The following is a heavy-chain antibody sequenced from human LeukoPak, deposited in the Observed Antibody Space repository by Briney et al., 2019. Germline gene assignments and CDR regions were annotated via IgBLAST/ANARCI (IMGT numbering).Heavy chain of an antibody. J-gene: IGHJ4*02. CDR2: IIPIFGTA. Sequence: GASVTVSCKASGGTFSSYAISWVRQAPGQGLEWMGGIIPIFGTANYAQKFQGRVAITADKSTSTAYMELSSLRSEDTAVYYCARAHYYDSSGYYSNFDYWGQGTLVTVSS. CDR3: ARAHYYDSSGYYSNFDY. D-gene: IGHD3-22*01. V-gene: IGHV1-69*06. CDR1: GGTFSSYA.